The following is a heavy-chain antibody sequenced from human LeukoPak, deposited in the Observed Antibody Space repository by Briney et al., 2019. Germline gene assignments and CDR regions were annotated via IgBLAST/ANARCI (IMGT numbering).Heavy chain of an antibody. CDR2: ISYDGSNK. CDR3: AKAQTQIVGATLDY. CDR1: GFTFSSYG. D-gene: IGHD1-26*01. V-gene: IGHV3-30*18. J-gene: IGHJ4*02. Sequence: GGPLRLSCAASGFTFSSYGMHWVRQAPGKGLEWVAVISYDGSNKYYADSVKGRFTISRDNSKNTLYLQMNSLRAEDTAVYYCAKAQTQIVGATLDYWGQGTLVTVSS.